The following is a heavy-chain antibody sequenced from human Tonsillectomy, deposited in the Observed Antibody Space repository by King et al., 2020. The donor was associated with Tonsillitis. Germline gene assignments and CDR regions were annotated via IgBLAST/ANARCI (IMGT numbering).Heavy chain of an antibody. D-gene: IGHD4-17*01. CDR1: GGSISSSNYY. CDR3: ARHRANDDVDSRPFNY. J-gene: IGHJ4*02. V-gene: IGHV4-39*07. CDR2: IYYSGTT. Sequence: QMQLQESGPGLVKPSETLSLTCTVSGGSISSSNYYWGWIRQPPGKGLEWIGSIYYSGTTYYNPSLKSRVTISVDTSKNQFSLKLSSVTAADTAVYYCARHRANDDVDSRPFNYWGQGTLVTVSS.